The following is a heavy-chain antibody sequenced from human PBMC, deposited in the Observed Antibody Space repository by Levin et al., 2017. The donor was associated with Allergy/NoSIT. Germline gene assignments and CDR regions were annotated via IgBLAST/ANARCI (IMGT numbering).Heavy chain of an antibody. CDR1: GFSLSNARMG. D-gene: IGHD3-3*01. CDR3: ARTRITILGYYGMDV. Sequence: SGPTLVKPTETLTLTCTVSGFSLSNARMGVSWIRQPPGKALEWLAHIFSNDEKSYSTSLKSRLTISKDTSKSQVVLTMTNMDPVDTATYYCARTRITILGYYGMDVWGQGTTVTVSS. CDR2: IFSNDEK. J-gene: IGHJ6*02. V-gene: IGHV2-26*01.